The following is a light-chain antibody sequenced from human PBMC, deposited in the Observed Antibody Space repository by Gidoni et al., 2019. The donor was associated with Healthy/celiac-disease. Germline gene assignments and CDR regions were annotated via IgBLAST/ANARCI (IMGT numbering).Light chain of an antibody. Sequence: DIQISRSPSSLSASVGDRVTITCRASQSISSYLTWYQQKPGKAPKLLIYAASSLQSGVPSRFSGSGSGTDFTLTISSLQSEDFATYYCQQSYSTPDTFGQGTKLEIK. CDR2: AAS. CDR1: QSISSY. V-gene: IGKV1-39*01. J-gene: IGKJ2*01. CDR3: QQSYSTPDT.